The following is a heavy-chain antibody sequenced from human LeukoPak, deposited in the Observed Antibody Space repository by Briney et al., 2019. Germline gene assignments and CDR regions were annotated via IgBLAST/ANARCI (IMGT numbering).Heavy chain of an antibody. D-gene: IGHD2-15*01. V-gene: IGHV3-20*04. CDR2: INWNGGST. J-gene: IGHJ4*02. CDR3: ARDLPGYCSGGSCYFDY. Sequence: GGSLRLSCAASGFTFDDYGMSWVRQAPGKGLEWVSGINWNGGSTVYADSVKGRFTISRDNAKNSLYLQMNSLRAEDTALYYCARDLPGYCSGGSCYFDYWGQGTLVTVSS. CDR1: GFTFDDYG.